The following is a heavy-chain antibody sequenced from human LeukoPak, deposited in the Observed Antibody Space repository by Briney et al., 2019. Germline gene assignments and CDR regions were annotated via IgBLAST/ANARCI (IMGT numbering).Heavy chain of an antibody. CDR2: IYYSGST. V-gene: IGHV4-59*01. CDR3: ARVNYYYYGMDV. CDR1: GGSISSYY. J-gene: IGHJ6*02. Sequence: SETLSLTCTVSGGSISSYYWGWIRQPPGKGLEWIGYIYYSGSTNYNPSLKSRVTISVDTSKNQFSLKLSSVTAADTAVYYCARVNYYYYGMDVWGQGTTVTVSS.